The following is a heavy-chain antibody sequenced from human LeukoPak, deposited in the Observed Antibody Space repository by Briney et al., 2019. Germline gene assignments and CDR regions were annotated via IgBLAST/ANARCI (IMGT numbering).Heavy chain of an antibody. V-gene: IGHV3-23*01. D-gene: IGHD6-6*01. Sequence: PGGSLRLSCAASGFTFSSYAMSWVRQAPGKGLEWVSAISGSGGSTYYADSAKGRFTISRDNSKNTLYLQMNSLRAEDTAVYYCASRKTYSSSDFDYWGQGTLVTVSS. CDR2: ISGSGGST. CDR3: ASRKTYSSSDFDY. CDR1: GFTFSSYA. J-gene: IGHJ4*02.